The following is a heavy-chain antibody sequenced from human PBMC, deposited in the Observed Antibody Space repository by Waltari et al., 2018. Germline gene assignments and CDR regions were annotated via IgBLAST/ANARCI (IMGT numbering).Heavy chain of an antibody. Sequence: QVQLQESGPGLVKPSETLSLTCAVSGGSISGYYWSWIRQAPGKGLEWIGYIYDGSGSTTYNPSLKSRVTISIDTSKNQFSLKVRFVTAADTAVYYCARHGGRVYFDYWGQGVLVTVSS. CDR3: ARHGGRVYFDY. V-gene: IGHV4-59*08. CDR1: GGSISGYY. D-gene: IGHD3-10*01. CDR2: IYDGSGST. J-gene: IGHJ4*02.